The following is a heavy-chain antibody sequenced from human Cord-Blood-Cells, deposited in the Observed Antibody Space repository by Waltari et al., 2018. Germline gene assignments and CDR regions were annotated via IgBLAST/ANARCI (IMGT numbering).Heavy chain of an antibody. CDR1: GGPISSYY. J-gene: IGHJ4*02. D-gene: IGHD2-21*01. Sequence: QVQLQESGPGLVKPSETLSLTCTVSGGPISSYYWSWIRQPPGKGLEWIGYIYYSGSTNYHPSLKSRVTISVDTSKNQFSLKLSSVTAADTAVYYCARFYCGGDCYLDYWGQGTLVTVSS. CDR3: ARFYCGGDCYLDY. CDR2: IYYSGST. V-gene: IGHV4-59*01.